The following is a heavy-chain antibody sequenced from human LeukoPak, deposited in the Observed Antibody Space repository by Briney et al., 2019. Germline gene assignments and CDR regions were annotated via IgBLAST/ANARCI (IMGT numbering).Heavy chain of an antibody. CDR3: AREPYYDFFLYGMDV. Sequence: AGGSLRLSCAASGFTFSSYSMNWVRQAPGKGLEWVSSISSSSSYIYYADSVKGRFTISRDNAKNSLYLQMNSLRAEDTAVYYCAREPYYDFFLYGMDVWGQGTTVTVSS. V-gene: IGHV3-21*01. D-gene: IGHD3-3*01. CDR2: ISSSSSYI. CDR1: GFTFSSYS. J-gene: IGHJ6*02.